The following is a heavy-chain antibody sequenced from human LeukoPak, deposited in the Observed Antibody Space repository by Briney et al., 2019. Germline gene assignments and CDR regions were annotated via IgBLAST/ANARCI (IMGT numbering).Heavy chain of an antibody. CDR1: GFTFSIYV. D-gene: IGHD3-9*01. Sequence: PGGSLRLSCAASGFTFSIYVMSWVRQAPGKGLEWVSTISSGTSGTHYADSVRGRFTISRDNAKNSLYLQMNSLRVEDTAVYFCAKISGSRFGIVIVRDVDYWGRGTLVTVSS. J-gene: IGHJ4*02. CDR3: AKISGSRFGIVIVRDVDY. V-gene: IGHV3-23*01. CDR2: ISSGTSGT.